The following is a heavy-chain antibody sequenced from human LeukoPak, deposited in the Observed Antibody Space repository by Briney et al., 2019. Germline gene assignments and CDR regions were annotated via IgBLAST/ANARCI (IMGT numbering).Heavy chain of an antibody. CDR3: ARGQGGSYYPFYWYFDL. J-gene: IGHJ2*01. CDR2: IYTSGST. V-gene: IGHV4-61*02. Sequence: SETLSLTCTVSGGSNSTGSYYWRWIRQPAGKGLEWIGRIYTSGSTNYNPSLKSRVTISVDTSKNQFSLKLSSVTAADTAVYYCARGQGGSYYPFYWYFDLWSRGTLVTGSS. D-gene: IGHD1-26*01. CDR1: GGSNSTGSYY.